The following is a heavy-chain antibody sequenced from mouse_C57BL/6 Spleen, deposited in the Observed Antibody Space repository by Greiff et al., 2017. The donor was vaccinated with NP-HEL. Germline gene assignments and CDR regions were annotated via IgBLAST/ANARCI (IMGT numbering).Heavy chain of an antibody. V-gene: IGHV1-64*01. J-gene: IGHJ2*01. CDR1: GYTFTSYW. CDR3: ARSGIYYGNYPFDY. Sequence: QVQLQQPGAELVKPGASVKLSCKASGYTFTSYWMHWVKQRPGQGLEWIGMIHPNSGSTNYNEKFKSKATLTVDKSSSTAYMQLSSLTSEDSAVYYCARSGIYYGNYPFDYWGQGTTLTVSS. D-gene: IGHD2-1*01. CDR2: IHPNSGST.